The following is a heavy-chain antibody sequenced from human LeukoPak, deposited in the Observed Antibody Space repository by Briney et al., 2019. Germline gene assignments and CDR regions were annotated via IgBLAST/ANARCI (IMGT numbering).Heavy chain of an antibody. V-gene: IGHV3-23*01. CDR3: AKEIAALGSPLLDY. Sequence: GGSLRLSCAASGFTFRNYAMSWVRQARGKGLEWVSGIKNIGDGTFYTQSVKGRFTISRDNSKNTLYLQMNSLRADDTAVYYCAKEIAALGSPLLDYWGQGTLVTVSS. CDR2: IKNIGDGT. J-gene: IGHJ4*02. CDR1: GFTFRNYA. D-gene: IGHD6-13*01.